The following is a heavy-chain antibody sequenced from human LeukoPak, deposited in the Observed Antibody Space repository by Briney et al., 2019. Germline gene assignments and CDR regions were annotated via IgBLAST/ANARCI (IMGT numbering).Heavy chain of an antibody. CDR2: IHPDDSDT. J-gene: IGHJ4*02. D-gene: IGHD6-19*01. CDR1: GYRFAIYW. Sequence: GESLKISCKGSGYRFAIYWIGWVRQMPGKGLEWMGLIHPDDSDTRYSPSFQGQVTISADKSITTAYLQWSSLKASDTAMYYCVRRGANSGWYDPTQPFDYGGQGTLVTVSS. CDR3: VRRGANSGWYDPTQPFDY. V-gene: IGHV5-51*01.